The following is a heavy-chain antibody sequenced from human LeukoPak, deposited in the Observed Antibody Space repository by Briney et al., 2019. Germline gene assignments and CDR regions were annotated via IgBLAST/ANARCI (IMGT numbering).Heavy chain of an antibody. Sequence: SETLSLTCAVYGGSFSGYYWSWIRQPPGKGLEWIGEINHSGSTNYNPSLKSRVTISVDTSKNQFSLKLSSVTAADTAVYYCASRAVAFRHWGQGTLVTVSS. CDR1: GGSFSGYY. D-gene: IGHD6-19*01. J-gene: IGHJ4*02. CDR2: INHSGST. V-gene: IGHV4-34*01. CDR3: ASRAVAFRH.